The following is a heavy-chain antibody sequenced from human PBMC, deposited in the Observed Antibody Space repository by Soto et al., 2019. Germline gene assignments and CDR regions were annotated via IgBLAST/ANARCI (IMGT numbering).Heavy chain of an antibody. CDR3: ARRVRFWTYYYGMDV. CDR1: GFTFSSYG. J-gene: IGHJ6*02. V-gene: IGHV3-33*01. D-gene: IGHD3-3*01. CDR2: IWYDGSNK. Sequence: GGSLRLSCAASGFTFSSYGMHWVRQAPGKGLEWVAVIWYDGSNKYYADSVKGRFTISRDNSKNTLYLQMNSLRAEDTAVYYCARRVRFWTYYYGMDVWGQGTTVTVSS.